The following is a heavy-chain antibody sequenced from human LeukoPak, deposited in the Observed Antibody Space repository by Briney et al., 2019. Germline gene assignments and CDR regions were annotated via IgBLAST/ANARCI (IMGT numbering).Heavy chain of an antibody. D-gene: IGHD3-10*01. Sequence: GGSLRLSCAASGFTFSSYAMSWVRQAPGGGVEGVSDISGSGGSTYYADSVKGRFTISRDNAKNSLYLQMNSLRADDTAVYYCARRGSGPRVYYYMDVWGKGTTVTVSS. CDR2: ISGSGGST. CDR1: GFTFSSYA. V-gene: IGHV3-23*01. J-gene: IGHJ6*03. CDR3: ARRGSGPRVYYYMDV.